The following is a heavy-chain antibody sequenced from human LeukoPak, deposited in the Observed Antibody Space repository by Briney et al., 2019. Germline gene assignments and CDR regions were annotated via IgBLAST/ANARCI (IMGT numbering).Heavy chain of an antibody. D-gene: IGHD5-12*01. CDR1: GFTFSSYA. CDR2: ISYDGSNK. J-gene: IGHJ6*02. V-gene: IGHV3-30-3*01. CDR3: ARDQGPQVANYYGGMYV. Sequence: GGSLRLSCAASGFTFSSYAMHWVRQAPGKGLEWVAVISYDGSNKYYADSVKGRFTISRDNSKNTLYLQVNSLRAEDTAVYYCARDQGPQVANYYGGMYVWGQGTTVTVSS.